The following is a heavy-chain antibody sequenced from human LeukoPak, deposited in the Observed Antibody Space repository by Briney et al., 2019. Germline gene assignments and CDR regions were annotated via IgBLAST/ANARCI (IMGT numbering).Heavy chain of an antibody. CDR3: ASRWCNSVNYYGVLDF. D-gene: IGHD2/OR15-2a*01. V-gene: IGHV3-7*01. CDR1: GLTFSNCW. Sequence: GGSLTLTCTASGLTFSNCWLSWVRQPPGKGLELVGNIKQDGSYKCYVDSEKGRLNIPRDNAKNSLFLQMNSLRAEDTAVYSCASRWCNSVNYYGVLDFWGQGTLVTVSS. CDR2: IKQDGSYK. J-gene: IGHJ4*02.